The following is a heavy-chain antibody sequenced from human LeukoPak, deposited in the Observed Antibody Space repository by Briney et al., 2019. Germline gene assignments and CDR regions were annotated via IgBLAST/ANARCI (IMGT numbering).Heavy chain of an antibody. CDR2: IYYSGST. Sequence: TSETLSLTCTVSGDSVSSYYWSWIRQPPGKGLEWIGCIYYSGSTNYSPSLKSRVTISVDTSKNQFSLKLSSVTAADTAVYYCARDRSNGYNLLDYWGQGTLVTVSS. V-gene: IGHV4-59*02. D-gene: IGHD5-24*01. CDR1: GDSVSSYY. CDR3: ARDRSNGYNLLDY. J-gene: IGHJ4*02.